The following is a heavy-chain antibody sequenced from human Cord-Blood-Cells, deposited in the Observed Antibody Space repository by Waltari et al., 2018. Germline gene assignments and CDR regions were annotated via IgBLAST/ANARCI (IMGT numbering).Heavy chain of an antibody. Sequence: QVQLVESGGGVVQPGRSLRLSCAASGFTFSSYAMHWVRPAPGKGLEWVAVISYDGSNKYYADSVKGRFTISRDNSKNTLYLQMNSLRAEDTAVYYCARDGPYYYGSGSYYDDAFDIWGQGTMVTVSS. D-gene: IGHD3-10*01. CDR3: ARDGPYYYGSGSYYDDAFDI. J-gene: IGHJ3*02. CDR2: ISYDGSNK. V-gene: IGHV3-30*04. CDR1: GFTFSSYA.